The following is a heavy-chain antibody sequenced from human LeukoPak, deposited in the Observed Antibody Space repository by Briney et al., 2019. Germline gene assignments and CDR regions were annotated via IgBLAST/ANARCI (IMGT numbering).Heavy chain of an antibody. CDR1: GFTVSSNY. Sequence: SGGSLRLSCAASGFTVSSNYMSWVRQAPGKGLEWVSVIYSGGSTYYADSVKGRFTISRDNSKNTLYLQMNSLRAEDTAVYYCARDPRFLEWLSHAGDYYYMDVWGKGTTVTVSS. CDR2: IYSGGST. V-gene: IGHV3-66*02. CDR3: ARDPRFLEWLSHAGDYYYMDV. J-gene: IGHJ6*03. D-gene: IGHD3-3*01.